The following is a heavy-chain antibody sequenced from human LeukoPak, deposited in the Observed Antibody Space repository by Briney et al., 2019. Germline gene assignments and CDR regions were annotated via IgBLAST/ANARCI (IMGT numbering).Heavy chain of an antibody. CDR3: ARDERYDFWSGYLYYFDY. Sequence: GGSLRLSCAASGFTFSSYTMNWVRQTPGKGLEWVSSISSSSSYIYYADSVKGRFTISRDNAKNSLYLQMNSLRAEDTAVYYCARDERYDFWSGYLYYFDYWGQGTLVTVSS. J-gene: IGHJ4*02. CDR1: GFTFSSYT. V-gene: IGHV3-21*01. CDR2: ISSSSSYI. D-gene: IGHD3-3*01.